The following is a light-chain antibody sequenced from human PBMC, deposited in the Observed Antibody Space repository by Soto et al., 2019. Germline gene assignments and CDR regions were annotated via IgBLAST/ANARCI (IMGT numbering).Light chain of an antibody. CDR2: AAS. V-gene: IGKV1-39*01. CDR1: QYIATY. J-gene: IGKJ1*01. CDR3: QQSYSTPWT. Sequence: DIQMTQSPSSLSASVGVRVTITCRASQYIATYLHWYHQKPGTAPNLLIYAASSLQVGVPSRFSGSGSGTDFILTISTLQPEDFGTYYCQQSYSTPWTFGQGTKVEV.